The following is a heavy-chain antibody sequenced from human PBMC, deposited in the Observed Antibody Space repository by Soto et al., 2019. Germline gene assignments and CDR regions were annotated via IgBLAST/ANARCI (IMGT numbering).Heavy chain of an antibody. D-gene: IGHD2-21*02. J-gene: IGHJ6*02. CDR2: FDPEDGET. Sequence: ASVKVSCKVSGYTLTELSMHWVRQAPGKGLEWMGGFDPEDGETIYAQKFQGRVTMTEDTSPDTAYMELSSLRSEDTAVYYCEADCGGDCYSPGGYYYYGMDVWGQGTTVTVSS. CDR3: EADCGGDCYSPGGYYYYGMDV. CDR1: GYTLTELS. V-gene: IGHV1-24*01.